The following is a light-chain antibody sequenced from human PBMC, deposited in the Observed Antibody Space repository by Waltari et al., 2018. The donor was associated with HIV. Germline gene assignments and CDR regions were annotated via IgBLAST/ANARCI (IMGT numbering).Light chain of an antibody. V-gene: IGLV2-14*01. CDR3: SSYTSSSTSHV. Sequence: QSALTPPASVSGSPGQSITISYTGTSSDVGGYNYVSWYQQHPGIAPKLMIYEVSNRPSGVSNRFSGSKSGNTASLTISGLQAEDEADYYCSSYTSSSTSHVFGTGTKVTVL. CDR2: EVS. CDR1: SSDVGGYNY. J-gene: IGLJ1*01.